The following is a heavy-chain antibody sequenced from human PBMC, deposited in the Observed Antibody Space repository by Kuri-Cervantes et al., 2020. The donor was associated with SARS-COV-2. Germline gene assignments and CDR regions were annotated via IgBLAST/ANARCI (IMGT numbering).Heavy chain of an antibody. CDR2: IYHSGST. CDR1: GYSISSGYY. D-gene: IGHD3-3*01. Sequence: ESLKISCTVSGYSISSGYYWGWIRQPPGKGLEWIGSIYHSGSTYYNPSLKSRVTISVDTSKDQFSLKLSSVTAADTAVYYCARGVTIFGVVSYYYYMDVWGKGTTVTVSS. J-gene: IGHJ6*03. V-gene: IGHV4-38-2*02. CDR3: ARGVTIFGVVSYYYYMDV.